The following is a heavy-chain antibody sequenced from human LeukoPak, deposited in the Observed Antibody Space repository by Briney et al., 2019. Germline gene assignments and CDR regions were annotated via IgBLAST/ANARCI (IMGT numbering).Heavy chain of an antibody. Sequence: PSETLSLTCTVSSYSISSGYYWGWIRQPPGKGLEWIGYIYYSGSTNYNPSLKSRVTISVDTSKNQFSLKLSSVTAADTAVYYCARRPSTKLPHSYYDFQSGFDPWGQGTLVTVSS. D-gene: IGHD3-3*01. CDR1: SYSISSGYY. J-gene: IGHJ5*02. CDR3: ARRPSTKLPHSYYDFQSGFDP. V-gene: IGHV4-61*01. CDR2: IYYSGST.